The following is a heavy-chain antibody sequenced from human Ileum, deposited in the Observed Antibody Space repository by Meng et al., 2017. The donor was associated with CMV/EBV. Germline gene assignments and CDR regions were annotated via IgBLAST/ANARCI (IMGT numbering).Heavy chain of an antibody. CDR3: ARGLIAFGGSVLDS. V-gene: IGHV4-30-4*01. J-gene: IGHJ4*02. CDR2: IYHTGNT. D-gene: IGHD3-16*01. Sequence: YGVSRTSGDYYWSWIRQSPGKGLEWIGYIYHTGNTHYDPSLKSRVTISVDTSKNQYSLKLTSVTAADSAVYYCARGLIAFGGSVLDSWGQGSLVTVSS. CDR1: GVSRTSGDYY.